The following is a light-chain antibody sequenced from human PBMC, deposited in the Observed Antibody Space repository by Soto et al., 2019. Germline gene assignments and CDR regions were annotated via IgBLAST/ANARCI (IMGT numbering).Light chain of an antibody. Sequence: QSALTQPASVSGSPGQSITISCTGTSSDVGGYNHVSWYQQHPGKAPKLIIYEVRNRPSGVSNRLSGSKSGNTASLPISGLQADDEADYYCCSYTSSSIRVFGGGTKVTVL. J-gene: IGLJ3*02. CDR1: SSDVGGYNH. V-gene: IGLV2-14*01. CDR3: CSYTSSSIRV. CDR2: EVR.